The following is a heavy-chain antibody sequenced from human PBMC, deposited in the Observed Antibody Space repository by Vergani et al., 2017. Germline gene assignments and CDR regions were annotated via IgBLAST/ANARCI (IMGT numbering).Heavy chain of an antibody. D-gene: IGHD2-2*01. CDR3: ARGPYCSSTSCYGYYMDV. CDR2: MNPNSGNT. CDR1: GYTFTSYD. V-gene: IGHV1-8*01. Sequence: QVQLVQSGAEVKKPGASVKVSCKASGYTFTSYDINWVRQATGQGLEWMGWMNPNSGNTGYAQKFQGRVTMTRNTSISTAYMELSSLRSEDTAVYYCARGPYCSSTSCYGYYMDVWGKGPTVTVSS. J-gene: IGHJ6*03.